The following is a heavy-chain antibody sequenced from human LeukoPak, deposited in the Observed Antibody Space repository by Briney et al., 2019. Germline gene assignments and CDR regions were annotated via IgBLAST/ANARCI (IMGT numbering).Heavy chain of an antibody. V-gene: IGHV4-59*13. CDR2: IYYSGST. D-gene: IGHD3-22*01. Sequence: SETLSLTCTVSGGSISSYYWSWIRQPPGKGLEWIGYIYYSGSTNYNPSLKSRVTISVDTSKNQFSLKLSSVTAADTAVYYCARDYDSSGYSVNSGPWYFDLWGRGTLVTVSS. CDR3: ARDYDSSGYSVNSGPWYFDL. CDR1: GGSISSYY. J-gene: IGHJ2*01.